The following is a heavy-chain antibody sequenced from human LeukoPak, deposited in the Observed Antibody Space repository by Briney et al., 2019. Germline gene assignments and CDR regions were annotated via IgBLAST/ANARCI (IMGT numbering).Heavy chain of an antibody. CDR3: AKSGSYFRDDYYFDY. J-gene: IGHJ4*02. Sequence: GGSLRLSCAASGFTFSSYAMSWVRQAPGKGLEWVSGISGSDGSTNYADSVKGRFTISRDNSKNTLYLQMNSLRAEDTAVYYCAKSGSYFRDDYYFDYWGQGTLVTVSS. CDR1: GFTFSSYA. D-gene: IGHD1-26*01. V-gene: IGHV3-23*01. CDR2: ISGSDGST.